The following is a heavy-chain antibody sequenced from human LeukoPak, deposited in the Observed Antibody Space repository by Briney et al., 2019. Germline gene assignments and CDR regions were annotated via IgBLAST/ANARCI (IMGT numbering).Heavy chain of an antibody. D-gene: IGHD6-19*01. CDR2: IYRSGST. V-gene: IGHV4-4*02. CDR3: ARSPHSSGWYSYYYYYYMDV. J-gene: IGHJ6*03. CDR1: GGSISSSNW. Sequence: SGTLSLTCAVSGGSISSSNWWTWVRQPPGKGLEWIGEIYRSGSTNYNPSLKSRVTISVDRSKNQFSLKLSSVTAADTAVYYCARSPHSSGWYSYYYYYYMDVWGKGTTVTVSS.